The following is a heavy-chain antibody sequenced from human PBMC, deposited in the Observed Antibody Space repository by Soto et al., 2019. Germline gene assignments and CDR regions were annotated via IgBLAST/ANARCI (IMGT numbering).Heavy chain of an antibody. CDR2: IYYSGST. D-gene: IGHD2-2*01. Sequence: PSETLSLTCTVSGGSISSYYWSWIRQPPGKGLEWIGYIYYSGSTNYNPSLKSRVTISVDTSKNQFSLKLSSVTAADTAVYYCARVRYCSSTSCYPGLYYFDYWGQGTLVTVSS. V-gene: IGHV4-59*01. CDR1: GGSISSYY. CDR3: ARVRYCSSTSCYPGLYYFDY. J-gene: IGHJ4*02.